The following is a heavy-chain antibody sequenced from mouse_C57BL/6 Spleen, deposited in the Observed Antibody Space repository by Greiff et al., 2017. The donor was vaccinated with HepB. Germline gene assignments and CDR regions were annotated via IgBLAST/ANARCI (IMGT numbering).Heavy chain of an antibody. J-gene: IGHJ2*01. CDR2: IDPENGDT. Sequence: EVKLMESGAELVRPGASVKLSCTASGFNIKDDYMHWVKQRPEQGLEWIGWIDPENGDTEYASKFQGKATITADTSSNTAYLQLSSLTSEDTAVYYCTTGFTTVVATDWGQGTTLTVSS. V-gene: IGHV14-4*01. CDR3: TTGFTTVVATD. CDR1: GFNIKDDY. D-gene: IGHD1-1*01.